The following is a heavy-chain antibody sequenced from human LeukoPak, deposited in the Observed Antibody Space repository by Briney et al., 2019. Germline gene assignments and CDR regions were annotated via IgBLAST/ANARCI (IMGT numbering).Heavy chain of an antibody. V-gene: IGHV1-18*01. J-gene: IGHJ3*02. CDR2: ISAYNGNT. D-gene: IGHD3-22*01. CDR1: GYTFTSYG. CDR3: ARELYYDSSGYYPDAFDI. Sequence: ASVKVSCKASGYTFTSYGISWVRQAPGQGLEWVGWISAYNGNTNYAQKLQGRVTMTTDTSTSTAYMELRSLRSDDTAVYYCARELYYDSSGYYPDAFDIWGQGTMVTVSS.